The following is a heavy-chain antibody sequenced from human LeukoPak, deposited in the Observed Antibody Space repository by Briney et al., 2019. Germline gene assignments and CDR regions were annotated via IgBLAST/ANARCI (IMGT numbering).Heavy chain of an antibody. CDR1: GSTFSSYS. CDR2: ISRSGSYI. Sequence: GGSLRLSCAASGSTFSSYSLNWVRQTPGKGLGWVSSISRSGSYIYYADSVKGRFTISRDDANNSLHLQMNSLRAEDTAVYFCARDRGGSEKHWFDYWGQGTLVTVSS. CDR3: ARDRGGSEKHWFDY. J-gene: IGHJ4*02. D-gene: IGHD3-10*01. V-gene: IGHV3-21*01.